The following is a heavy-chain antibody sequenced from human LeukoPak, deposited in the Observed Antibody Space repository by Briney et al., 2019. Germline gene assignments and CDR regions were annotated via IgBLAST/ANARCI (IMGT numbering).Heavy chain of an antibody. CDR1: GGSINSSPYY. CDR2: IYYSGST. CDR3: ARGLGSNWDNWFDP. D-gene: IGHD1-1*01. J-gene: IGHJ5*02. V-gene: IGHV4-39*07. Sequence: SETLSLTCNVSGGSINSSPYYWGWIRQPPGKGLEWIGSIYYSGSTWYRPSLKSRVTVSVDTSKNQFSLKLRSVTAADTAVYYCARGLGSNWDNWFDPWGQGTLVTVSS.